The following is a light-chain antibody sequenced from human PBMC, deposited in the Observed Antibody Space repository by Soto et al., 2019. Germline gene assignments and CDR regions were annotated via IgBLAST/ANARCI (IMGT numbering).Light chain of an antibody. V-gene: IGKV1-5*03. CDR1: QSVSIW. CDR3: QQHHEYAAWT. J-gene: IGKJ1*01. CDR2: KAS. Sequence: DIQMTQSPSTLSASVGDRVTITCRASQSVSIWLAWYQQKPGKAPDLLIYKASSLQSGVPSRFSGSGSGTEFTLTIDSLQPEDFAPYFCQQHHEYAAWTFGQGTKVESK.